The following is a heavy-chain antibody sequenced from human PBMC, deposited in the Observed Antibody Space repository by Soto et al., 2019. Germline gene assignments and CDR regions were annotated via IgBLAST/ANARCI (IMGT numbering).Heavy chain of an antibody. CDR3: AKDREITFGAPPMVFDI. Sequence: EVQLLESGGGLVQPGGSLRLSCAASGFTFSSYAMSWVRQAPGKGLEWVSAISGSGGSTYYADSVKGRFTISRDNSKNPLYLQMNSLRAEDTAVYYCAKDREITFGAPPMVFDIWGQGTMVTVSS. CDR2: ISGSGGST. V-gene: IGHV3-23*01. CDR1: GFTFSSYA. J-gene: IGHJ3*02. D-gene: IGHD3-16*01.